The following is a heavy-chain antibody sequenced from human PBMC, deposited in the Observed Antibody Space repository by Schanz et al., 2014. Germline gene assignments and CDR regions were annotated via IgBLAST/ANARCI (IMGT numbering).Heavy chain of an antibody. V-gene: IGHV3-30-3*01. CDR1: GFTFSSYA. CDR2: ISNDGSIK. Sequence: QVQLLQFGGGVVQPGRSLRLSCAASGFTFSSYAMHWVRQAPGKGLEWVALISNDGSIKYYADSVEGRFTISRDNSKNILYLQMNSLRAEDTAVYYCAKGLYYDNTGGGFDYWGQGTLVTVSS. D-gene: IGHD3-16*01. CDR3: AKGLYYDNTGGGFDY. J-gene: IGHJ4*02.